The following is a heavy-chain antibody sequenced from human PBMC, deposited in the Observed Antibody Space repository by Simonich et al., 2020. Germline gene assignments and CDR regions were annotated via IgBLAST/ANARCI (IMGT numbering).Heavy chain of an antibody. CDR3: ARGRIAAAGTYYYYYMDV. D-gene: IGHD6-13*01. J-gene: IGHJ6*03. CDR2: HNPNSGSK. V-gene: IGHV1-2*02. CDR1: GYTFTGYY. Sequence: QVQLVQSGAEVKKPGASVKVSCKASGYTFTGYYMHWVPQAPGQGLEWMVWHNPNSGSKNYARKFQGRVTKTRDTSISTAYMELSRRRSDDTAVYYCARGRIAAAGTYYYYYMDVWGKGTTVTVSS.